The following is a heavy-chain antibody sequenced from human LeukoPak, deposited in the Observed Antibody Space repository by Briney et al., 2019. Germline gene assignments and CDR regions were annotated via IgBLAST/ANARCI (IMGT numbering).Heavy chain of an antibody. J-gene: IGHJ4*02. Sequence: PGGSLRLSCAASGFTVSNNYMSWVRQAPGKGLEWVSVIYTGGSTYYADSVKGRFTISRDNSKNTLYLQMNSLRAEDTAVYYCARTFSGNYWIDYWGQGTLVTVSS. CDR2: IYTGGST. CDR1: GFTVSNNY. CDR3: ARTFSGNYWIDY. V-gene: IGHV3-53*01. D-gene: IGHD1-26*01.